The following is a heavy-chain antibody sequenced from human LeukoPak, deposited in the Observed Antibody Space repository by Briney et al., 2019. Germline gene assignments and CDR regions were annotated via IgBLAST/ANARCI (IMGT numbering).Heavy chain of an antibody. V-gene: IGHV1-2*02. J-gene: IGHJ4*02. CDR3: ARVLHYYGSGTSPYY. Sequence: ASVKVSCKASGYTFTGYYMHWVRQAPGQGLEWMGWINPNSGGTNYAQKLQGRVTMTRDTSISTAYMELSRLRSDDTAVYYCARVLHYYGSGTSPYYWGQGTLVTVSS. D-gene: IGHD3-10*01. CDR2: INPNSGGT. CDR1: GYTFTGYY.